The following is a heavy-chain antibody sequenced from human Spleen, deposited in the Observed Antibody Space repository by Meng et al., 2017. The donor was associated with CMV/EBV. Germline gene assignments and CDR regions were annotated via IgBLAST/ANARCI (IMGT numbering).Heavy chain of an antibody. CDR3: ARGPQWELLPPDY. CDR1: GYSFTNYY. D-gene: IGHD1-26*01. V-gene: IGHV1-46*01. Sequence: ASVKVSCKASGYSFTNYYIHWVRQAPGQGLEWMGIINPSDGSTTFAQRFQGRVIMTRDTSTSTVYMELNSLRSEDTAIYYCARGPQWELLPPDYWGQGTLVTVSS. CDR2: INPSDGST. J-gene: IGHJ4*02.